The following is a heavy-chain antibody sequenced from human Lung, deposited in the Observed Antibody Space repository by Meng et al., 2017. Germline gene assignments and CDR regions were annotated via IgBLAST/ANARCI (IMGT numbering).Heavy chain of an antibody. CDR2: ILHSGGT. CDR3: VRGGQDQAYYDFWSGPFDP. CDR1: GGSLSSRNC. V-gene: IGHV4-4*02. Sequence: QFQASGQGIVMHAGTLSLTCAVFGGSLSSRNCGSWVRQSPGKRLEWIGEILHSGGTNYNPTLESRVTISLDKSQNHFSLKVKSVTAADTAVYYCVRGGQDQAYYDFWSGPFDPWGKGTLVTVSS. D-gene: IGHD3-3*01. J-gene: IGHJ5*02.